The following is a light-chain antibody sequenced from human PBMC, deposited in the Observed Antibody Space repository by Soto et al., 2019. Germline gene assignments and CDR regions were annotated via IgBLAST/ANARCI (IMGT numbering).Light chain of an antibody. CDR2: AAS. CDR1: QSISSY. J-gene: IGKJ3*01. V-gene: IGKV1-39*01. CDR3: QQTYSTPPEA. Sequence: DIQMTQSPSSLSASVGDRVTITCRASQSISSYLNWYQQKPGNAPKLLIYAASSLQSGVPSRFSGSGSGTDFTLTISSLQPEDFATYYCQQTYSTPPEAFGPGTKVDIK.